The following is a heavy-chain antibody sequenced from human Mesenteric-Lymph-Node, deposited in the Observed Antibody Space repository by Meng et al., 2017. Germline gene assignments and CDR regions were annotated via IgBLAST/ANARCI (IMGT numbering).Heavy chain of an antibody. CDR1: GGSFSGYY. D-gene: IGHD2-21*02. Sequence: SETLSLTCAVYGGSFSGYYWGWIRQPPGKGLEWIGSIYHSGSTNYNPSLKSRVTIALDTTKNQFSLKLSSVTAADTAVYYCAREWVVVTATAYYFDYWGQGTLVTVSS. V-gene: IGHV4-34*01. CDR3: AREWVVVTATAYYFDY. CDR2: IYHSGST. J-gene: IGHJ4*02.